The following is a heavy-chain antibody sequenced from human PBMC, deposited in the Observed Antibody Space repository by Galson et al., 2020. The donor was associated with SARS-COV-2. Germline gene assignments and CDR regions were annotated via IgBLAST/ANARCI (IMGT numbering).Heavy chain of an antibody. CDR3: ARFNRICTTTSCYAGSGFDP. CDR1: GYSFSIYW. D-gene: IGHD2-2*01. CDR2: IYPGDSDT. Sequence: HGESLKISCKGSGYSFSIYWIGWVRQMPGKGLEWMGIIYPGDSDTRYSPSFQGRVTISADKSISPAYLQWSSLKASDTAMYYCARFNRICTTTSCYAGSGFDPWGQGTLVTVSS. J-gene: IGHJ5*02. V-gene: IGHV5-51*01.